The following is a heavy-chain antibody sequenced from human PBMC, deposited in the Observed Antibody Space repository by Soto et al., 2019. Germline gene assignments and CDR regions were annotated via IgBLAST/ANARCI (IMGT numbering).Heavy chain of an antibody. Sequence: GSLRLSSPASGVTFYNYVMIGVRKAPGKGLEWVSAISAGGVGTFYVDSVKGRFTISRDNFSNTLHLQVISLRDEDAAVYFCAKEVVTSGWTHFDYWGQGTLVTRSS. CDR1: GVTFYNYV. CDR3: AKEVVTSGWTHFDY. J-gene: IGHJ4*02. V-gene: IGHV3-23*01. CDR2: ISAGGVGT. D-gene: IGHD6-19*01.